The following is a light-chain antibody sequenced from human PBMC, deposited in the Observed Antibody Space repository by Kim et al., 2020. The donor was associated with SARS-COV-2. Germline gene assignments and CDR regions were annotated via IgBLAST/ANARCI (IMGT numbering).Light chain of an antibody. CDR3: QKYNGALSIT. CDR1: QGISNY. V-gene: IGKV1-27*01. CDR2: ATS. Sequence: DIQMTQSPSSLSASVGDRVTITCRASQGISNYLAWYQVKPGKIPQLLIYATSILQSGVPSRFSGSGSGTDFTLTITSLQPEDVATYYCQKYNGALSITFGQGTRLEIK. J-gene: IGKJ5*01.